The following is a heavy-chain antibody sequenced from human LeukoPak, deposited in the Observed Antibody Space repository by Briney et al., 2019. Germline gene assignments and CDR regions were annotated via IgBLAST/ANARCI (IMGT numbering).Heavy chain of an antibody. D-gene: IGHD3-3*01. CDR2: IDGSGHTT. Sequence: GGSLRLSCAASGFTFTSHVMGWVRQTPGKELEWVSAIDGSGHTTYYADSVRGRFIISRANSKKLLDLQMNSRRAEDTATYCCARESIRSGSLKWFDRWRQGTLVTVCS. CDR3: ARESIRSGSLKWFDR. J-gene: IGHJ5*02. CDR1: GFTFTSHV. V-gene: IGHV3-23*01.